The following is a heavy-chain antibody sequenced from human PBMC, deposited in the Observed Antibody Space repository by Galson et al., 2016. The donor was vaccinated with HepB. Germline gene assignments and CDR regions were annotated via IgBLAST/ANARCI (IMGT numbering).Heavy chain of an antibody. CDR2: INAYNGHT. CDR1: GYTFNSYG. Sequence: SVKVSCKASGYTFNSYGISWVRQAPGQGLEWMGWINAYNGHTNYAQKLQDRVTMTTDTSTSTAYMELRSLGSDDTAVYYCARCGTTWSFDFWGQGTLVTASS. J-gene: IGHJ4*02. D-gene: IGHD6-13*01. V-gene: IGHV1-18*04. CDR3: ARCGTTWSFDF.